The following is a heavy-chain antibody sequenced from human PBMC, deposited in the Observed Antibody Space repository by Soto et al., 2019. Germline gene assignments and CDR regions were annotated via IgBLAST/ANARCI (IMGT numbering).Heavy chain of an antibody. V-gene: IGHV1-46*01. CDR2: INPNGGST. D-gene: IGHD2-8*02. J-gene: IGHJ6*02. CDR1: GYPFTSHY. CDR3: ARDRQLYCTVGVCATRHYFGMDV. Sequence: QVQLMQSGAEVKKPGASVRLSCEASGYPFTSHYIHWVRQAPGQGLEWLGMINPNGGSTTYSQRFQGRVTMSTDTPATTVYMHLSRLRADDTAVYHCARDRQLYCTVGVCATRHYFGMDVWGQGTTVAVTS.